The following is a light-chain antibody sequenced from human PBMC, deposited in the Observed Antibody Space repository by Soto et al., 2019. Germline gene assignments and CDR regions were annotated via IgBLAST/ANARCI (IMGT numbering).Light chain of an antibody. CDR3: QQYGSSGT. CDR2: GAS. Sequence: VLTQSPDTVSLSPGERATLSCRASQSVSNNYLAWYQQKPGQAPRLLIYGASNRATGIPDRFSGSGSGTDFTLTISRLEPEDFAVYYCQQYGSSGTFGQGTKVDI. CDR1: QSVSNNY. J-gene: IGKJ1*01. V-gene: IGKV3-20*01.